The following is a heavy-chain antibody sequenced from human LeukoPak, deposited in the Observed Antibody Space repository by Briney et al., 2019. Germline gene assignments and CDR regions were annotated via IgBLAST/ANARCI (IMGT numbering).Heavy chain of an antibody. CDR3: ARVIYGSGSYFGFDY. CDR2: IIPIFGTA. Sequence: ASVKVSCKASGGTFSSYAISWVRQAPGQGLEWMGGIIPIFGTANYAQKFQGRVTITTDESTSTAYMELSSLRSEDTAVYYCARVIYGSGSYFGFDYWGQGTLVTVSP. J-gene: IGHJ4*02. D-gene: IGHD3-10*01. V-gene: IGHV1-69*05. CDR1: GGTFSSYA.